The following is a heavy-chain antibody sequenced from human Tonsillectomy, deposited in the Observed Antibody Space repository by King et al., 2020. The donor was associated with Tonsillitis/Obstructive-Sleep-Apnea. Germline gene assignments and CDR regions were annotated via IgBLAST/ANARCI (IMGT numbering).Heavy chain of an antibody. CDR2: IYHSGST. CDR1: GGSISSSNW. V-gene: IGHV4-4*02. D-gene: IGHD6-13*01. CDR3: ARGGGIAAAGTLYYFDY. Sequence: QVPLQESGPGLVKPSGTLSLTCAVSGGSISSSNWWSWVRQPPGKGLEWIGEIYHSGSTNYNPSLKSRVTISVDKSKNQFSLKLSSVTAADTAVYYCARGGGIAAAGTLYYFDYWGQGTLVTVSS. J-gene: IGHJ4*02.